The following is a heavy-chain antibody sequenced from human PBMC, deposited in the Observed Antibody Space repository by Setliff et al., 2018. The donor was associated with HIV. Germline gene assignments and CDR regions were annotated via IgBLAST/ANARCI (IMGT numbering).Heavy chain of an antibody. CDR1: GASISSSPYY. CDR3: ATLNFPLNWFDP. J-gene: IGHJ5*02. CDR2: ISYSGST. Sequence: SETLSLTCSVSGASISSSPYYWAWIRQPPGKGLEWIATISYSGSTHYNLALMSRVTISMDTSRNQFSGKLSSVTAADTAIYYCATLNFPLNWFDPWGQGTPVTVSS. V-gene: IGHV4-39*01.